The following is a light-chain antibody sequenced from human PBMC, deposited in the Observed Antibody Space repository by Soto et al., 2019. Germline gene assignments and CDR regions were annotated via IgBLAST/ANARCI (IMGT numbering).Light chain of an antibody. Sequence: EIVMTQSQATLSVSPGERATLSCRASQSVSSDLAWYHQKPGQAPRLLIYDASTRATGISARFSGGGSGTEFTLSISSLQSEDFAVYYCQQYNNWPPSITFGQGTRLEI. CDR2: DAS. CDR3: QQYNNWPPSIT. CDR1: QSVSSD. V-gene: IGKV3-15*01. J-gene: IGKJ5*01.